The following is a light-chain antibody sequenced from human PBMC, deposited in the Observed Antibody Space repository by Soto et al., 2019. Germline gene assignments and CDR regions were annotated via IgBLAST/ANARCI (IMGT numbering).Light chain of an antibody. CDR3: CSYTDIALDVV. V-gene: IGLV2-14*01. Sequence: QSALTQPASVSGSPGQSITISCTGTSSDIGDYDYVSWYQHPPGKAPKLLIFDVTHRPSGVSDRFSGSKSGNTASLTISGVRPEDEADYYCCSYTDIALDVVFGGGTKVTVL. CDR1: SSDIGDYDY. J-gene: IGLJ2*01. CDR2: DVT.